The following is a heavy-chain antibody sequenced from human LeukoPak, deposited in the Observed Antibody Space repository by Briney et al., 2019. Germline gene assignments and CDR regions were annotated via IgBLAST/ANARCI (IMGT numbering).Heavy chain of an antibody. CDR2: IWNAGTNT. CDR3: AGDTPPGGDYYLDY. J-gene: IGHJ4*02. V-gene: IGHV3-33*01. CDR1: GFSFSTDG. D-gene: IGHD3-16*01. Sequence: PGGSLRLSCAASGFSFSTDGMHWVRQAPGKGLEWVALIWNAGTNTYYADSVKGRFTISRDNSKNTLYLQMNSLRAEDTAVYYCAGDTPPGGDYYLDYWGQGTLVIVSS.